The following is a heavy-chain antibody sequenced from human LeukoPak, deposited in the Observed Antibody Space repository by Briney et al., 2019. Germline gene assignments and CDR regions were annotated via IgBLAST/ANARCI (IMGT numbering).Heavy chain of an antibody. CDR3: ARDLREHGVFDI. Sequence: GGSLRLSCAASGFTFSDYYMSWVRQAPGKGLEWVSEIYSVCSTYYAASVKGRFSISRDNSKNTVYLQMNSLRAEDTAVYYCARDLREHGVFDIWGQGTMVTVSS. J-gene: IGHJ3*02. D-gene: IGHD1-26*01. CDR2: IYSVCST. V-gene: IGHV3-53*01. CDR1: GFTFSDYY.